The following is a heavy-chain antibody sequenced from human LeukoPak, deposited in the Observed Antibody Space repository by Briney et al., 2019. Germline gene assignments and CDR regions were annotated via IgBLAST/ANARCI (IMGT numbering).Heavy chain of an antibody. J-gene: IGHJ4*02. V-gene: IGHV3-48*03. CDR3: ARAYPRYDSSGYYGY. Sequence: GGSLRLSCAASGFTFSSYEMNWVRQAPGKGLEWVSYISSSGSTIYYADSVKGRFTISRDNAKNSLYLQMNSLRAEDTAVYYCARAYPRYDSSGYYGYWGQGTLVTVSS. CDR1: GFTFSSYE. D-gene: IGHD3-22*01. CDR2: ISSSGSTI.